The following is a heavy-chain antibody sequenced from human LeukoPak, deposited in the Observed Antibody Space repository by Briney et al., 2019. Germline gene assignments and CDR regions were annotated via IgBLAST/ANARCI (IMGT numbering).Heavy chain of an antibody. CDR3: ASRKLGNDY. CDR1: GGSVTDYY. CDR2: IYYTGT. Sequence: SETLSLTCTVSGGSVTDYYWSWIRQSPGRGLEWIGYIYYTGTSYNPSLKSRVTISADTSKNQFSLKLISVTAADTAVYYCASRKLGNDYWGQGTLVTVSS. D-gene: IGHD7-27*01. J-gene: IGHJ4*02. V-gene: IGHV4-59*02.